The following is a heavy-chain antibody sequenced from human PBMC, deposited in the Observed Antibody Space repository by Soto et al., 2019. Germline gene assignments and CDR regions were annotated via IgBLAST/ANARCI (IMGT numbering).Heavy chain of an antibody. CDR3: AKEGRGGEYD. Sequence: EVQLVESGGGLVQPGRSLRLSCAASGFTFDDYAMHWVRQAPGKGLEWVSGISWNSGSICYADSVKGRFTISRDNAKNSLYLQMSILRAEDTALYYCAKEGRGGEYDWGQGTLVTVSS. CDR2: ISWNSGSI. D-gene: IGHD3-16*01. J-gene: IGHJ4*02. CDR1: GFTFDDYA. V-gene: IGHV3-9*01.